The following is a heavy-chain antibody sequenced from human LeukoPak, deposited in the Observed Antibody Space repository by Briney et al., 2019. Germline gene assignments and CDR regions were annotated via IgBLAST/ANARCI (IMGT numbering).Heavy chain of an antibody. Sequence: SETLSLTCTVSGGSISGSTYYWGWIRQSPGKGLEWIGNVYYSGITYYNPSLKSRVTMSVDTSKNQFSLNLSSVTAADTAIFYCAKDYGDFYFDTWGRGTLVTVSS. CDR3: AKDYGDFYFDT. D-gene: IGHD4-17*01. V-gene: IGHV4-39*02. CDR2: VYYSGIT. J-gene: IGHJ4*02. CDR1: GGSISGSTYY.